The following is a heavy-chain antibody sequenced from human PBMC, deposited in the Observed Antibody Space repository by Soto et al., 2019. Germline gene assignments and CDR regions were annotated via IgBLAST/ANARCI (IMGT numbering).Heavy chain of an antibody. D-gene: IGHD3-10*01. CDR1: GGSFSSYY. Sequence: QVQLQQWGAGLLKPSETLSLTCAVYGGSFSSYYWSWIRQPPGKGLEWIGEINHTGSPNHNPSLKGRVTISVDTAKNPFSLTLSSVTAADTAVYYCARCGQKGSGSFVRQDYWGQGTLVTVSS. CDR3: ARCGQKGSGSFVRQDY. V-gene: IGHV4-34*01. J-gene: IGHJ4*02. CDR2: INHTGSP.